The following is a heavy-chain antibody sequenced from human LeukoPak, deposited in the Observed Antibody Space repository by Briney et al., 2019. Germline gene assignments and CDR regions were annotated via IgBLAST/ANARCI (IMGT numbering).Heavy chain of an antibody. Sequence: GGSLRLSCAASGFTFSSYWMSWVRQAPGKGLEWVANIKQDGSEKYYVDSVKGGFTISRDNAKTSLYLQMNSLRAEDTAVYYCARDHYYDSSGYWGYYYYYYMDVWGKGTTVTVSS. V-gene: IGHV3-7*01. CDR1: GFTFSSYW. CDR2: IKQDGSEK. J-gene: IGHJ6*03. CDR3: ARDHYYDSSGYWGYYYYYYMDV. D-gene: IGHD3-22*01.